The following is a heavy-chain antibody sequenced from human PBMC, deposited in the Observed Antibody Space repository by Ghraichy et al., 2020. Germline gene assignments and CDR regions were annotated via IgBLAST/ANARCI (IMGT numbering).Heavy chain of an antibody. J-gene: IGHJ4*02. CDR3: AREGGDGYNYFYFDY. V-gene: IGHV4-59*01. D-gene: IGHD5-24*01. CDR1: GGSISSYY. Sequence: ETLSLTCTVSGGSISSYYWSWIRQPPGKGLEWIGYIYYSGSTNYNPSLKSRVTISVDTSKNQFSLKLSSVTAADTAVYYCAREGGDGYNYFYFDYWGQGTLVTVSS. CDR2: IYYSGST.